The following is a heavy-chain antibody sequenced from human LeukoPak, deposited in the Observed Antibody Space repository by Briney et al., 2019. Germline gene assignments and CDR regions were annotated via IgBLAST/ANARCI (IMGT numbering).Heavy chain of an antibody. D-gene: IGHD3-9*01. J-gene: IGHJ4*02. CDR3: ARDLYFDWWSR. CDR1: GGSISSSSYY. CDR2: IYYSGST. V-gene: IGHV4-39*06. Sequence: SETLSLTCTVSGGSISSSSYYWGWIRQPPGKGLEWIGSIYYSGSTYYNPSLKSRVTISVDTSKNQFPLKLSSVTAADTAVYYCARDLYFDWWSRWGQGTLVTVSS.